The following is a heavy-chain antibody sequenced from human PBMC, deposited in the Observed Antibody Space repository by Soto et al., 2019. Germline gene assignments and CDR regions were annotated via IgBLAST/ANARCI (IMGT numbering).Heavy chain of an antibody. Sequence: GASVKVSCKASGYTFTSYGISWVRQAPGQGLEWMGWISAYNGNTNYAQKLQGRVTMTTDTSTSTAYMELRSLRSDDTAVYYCAKVATISPLPGPFDYWGQGTLVPVAS. V-gene: IGHV1-18*01. CDR2: ISAYNGNT. D-gene: IGHD5-12*01. J-gene: IGHJ4*02. CDR1: GYTFTSYG. CDR3: AKVATISPLPGPFDY.